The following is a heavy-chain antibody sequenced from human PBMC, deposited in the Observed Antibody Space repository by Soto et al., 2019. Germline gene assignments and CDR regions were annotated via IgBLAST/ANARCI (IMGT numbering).Heavy chain of an antibody. D-gene: IGHD3-16*01. CDR3: ARHRGSYGGEYYFDY. V-gene: IGHV4-39*01. Sequence: SETMSLTCTICGDSISISSFFWGWIRQLPGRGLEWIGTIYYSGSTYYNPSLKSRVTISADASKNQFSLKLSSVTAADTAVYYCARHRGSYGGEYYFDYWGQGSQVT. CDR1: GDSISISSFF. J-gene: IGHJ4*02. CDR2: IYYSGST.